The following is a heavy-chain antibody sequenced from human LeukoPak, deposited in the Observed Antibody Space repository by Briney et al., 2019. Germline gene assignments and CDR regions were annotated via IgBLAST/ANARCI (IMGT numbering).Heavy chain of an antibody. D-gene: IGHD6-19*01. CDR2: INHSGST. Sequence: SETLCLTCAVYGGSFSGYYWSWIRQPPGKGLEWIGEINHSGSTKYNPSLKSRVTISVDTSKNQISLKLSSVTAADTAVYYCARDRHSSGWYYGMAVWGQGTTVTVSS. V-gene: IGHV4-34*01. CDR3: ARDRHSSGWYYGMAV. J-gene: IGHJ6*02. CDR1: GGSFSGYY.